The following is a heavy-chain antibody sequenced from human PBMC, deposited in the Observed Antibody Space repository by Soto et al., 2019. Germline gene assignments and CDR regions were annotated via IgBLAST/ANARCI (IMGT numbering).Heavy chain of an antibody. J-gene: IGHJ4*02. CDR2: IFWDDDK. CDR1: GFSLSTRGVG. D-gene: IGHD5-12*01. V-gene: IGHV2-5*02. Sequence: QITLKESGPTLVKPTQTLTLTCSFSGFSLSTRGVGVGWIRQPPGKALEWLALIFWDDDKWYSPSLRSRLTVTADTSKNQVVLTMTNTDPVDTATYYCAHRSRGYAYYFDQWGQGTLVSVSS. CDR3: AHRSRGYAYYFDQ.